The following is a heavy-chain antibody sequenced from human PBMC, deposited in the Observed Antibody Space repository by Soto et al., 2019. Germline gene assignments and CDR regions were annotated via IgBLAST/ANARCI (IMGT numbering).Heavy chain of an antibody. CDR2: INAGNRNT. CDR3: ARAPVRRIMVVTAMANAFNV. CDR1: GDTFTSYA. V-gene: IGHV1-3*01. Sequence: SVKVSCKASGDTFTSYALHWVRQAPGERFEWMGWINAGNRNTKYSQKFQGRVTITRGTSASTAYMELSSLRSEDTAVYYCARAPVRRIMVVTAMANAFNVWGQATMVTV. D-gene: IGHD2-21*02. J-gene: IGHJ3*01.